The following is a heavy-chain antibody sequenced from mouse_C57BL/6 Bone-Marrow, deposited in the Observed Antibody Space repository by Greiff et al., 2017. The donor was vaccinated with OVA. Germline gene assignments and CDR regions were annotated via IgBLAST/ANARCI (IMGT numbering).Heavy chain of an antibody. CDR3: ARHGEFAY. CDR1: EYEFPSYD. CDR2: INSDGGST. V-gene: IGHV5-2*01. J-gene: IGHJ3*01. Sequence: EVKLMVSGGGLVQPGESLKLSCESSEYEFPSYDMSWVRKTPEKRLEWVAAINSDGGSTYYPDTMERRFIISKDNTKKTLYLQMSSLTSEDTALYYSARHGEFAYWGQGTLVTVSA.